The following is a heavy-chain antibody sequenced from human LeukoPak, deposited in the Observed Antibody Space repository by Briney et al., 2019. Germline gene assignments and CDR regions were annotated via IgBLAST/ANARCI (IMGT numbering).Heavy chain of an antibody. D-gene: IGHD4-17*01. J-gene: IGHJ4*02. Sequence: SETLSLTCTVSGGSISSYYWSWIRQPPGKGLEWIGYIYYSGSTNYNPSLKSRVTISVDTSKNQFSLKLSSVTAADTAVYYCARDRLIYGDYGTHYFDYWGQGTLVTVSS. CDR1: GGSISSYY. V-gene: IGHV4-59*01. CDR3: ARDRLIYGDYGTHYFDY. CDR2: IYYSGST.